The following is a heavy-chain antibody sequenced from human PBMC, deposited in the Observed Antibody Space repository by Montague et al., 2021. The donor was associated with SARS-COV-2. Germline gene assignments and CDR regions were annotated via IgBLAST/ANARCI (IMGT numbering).Heavy chain of an antibody. CDR1: GGAISRYY. J-gene: IGHJ4*02. D-gene: IGHD3-22*01. V-gene: IGHV4-59*13. CDR3: ARDSHYYDSSGHFDY. Sequence: SETLSLTCTVSGGAISRYYWSWIRQPPGKGLEWIGYIYYSGSTNYNPSLKSRDTISVDTPKNQFSLRLSSVTAADTAVYYCARDSHYYDSSGHFDYWGQGTLVTVSS. CDR2: IYYSGST.